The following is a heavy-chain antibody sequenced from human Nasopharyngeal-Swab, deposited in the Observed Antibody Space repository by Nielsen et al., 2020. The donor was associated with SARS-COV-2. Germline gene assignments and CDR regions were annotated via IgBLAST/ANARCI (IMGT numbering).Heavy chain of an antibody. V-gene: IGHV4-59*01. D-gene: IGHD5-18*01. J-gene: IGHJ4*02. CDR2: IYYSGST. Sequence: SETLSLTCTVSDGSIGSYYWNWIRQPPGKGLEWIGYIYYSGSTNYNPSLKSRVTISVDTSKNQFSLKLSSVAAADTAVYYCARGVTFDYWGQGTLVTVSS. CDR3: ARGVTFDY. CDR1: DGSIGSYY.